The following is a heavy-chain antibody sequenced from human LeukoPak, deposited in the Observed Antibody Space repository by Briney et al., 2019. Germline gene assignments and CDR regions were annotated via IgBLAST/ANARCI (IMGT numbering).Heavy chain of an antibody. CDR1: GGSFDNYA. Sequence: SVKVSCKASGGSFDNYAFSWVRQAPGQGLEWMGGIIPMFGTPHYAEKFQGRATITADESTSTAYMELSSLRSEDTAVYYCANKRSEETKQHHHGSGSYFNPWYYGMDVWGQGTKVSVSS. CDR3: ANKRSEETKQHHHGSGSYFNPWYYGMDV. J-gene: IGHJ6*02. D-gene: IGHD3-10*01. CDR2: IIPMFGTP. V-gene: IGHV1-69*13.